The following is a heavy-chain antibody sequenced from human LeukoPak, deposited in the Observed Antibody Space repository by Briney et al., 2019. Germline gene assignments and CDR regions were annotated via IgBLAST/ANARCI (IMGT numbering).Heavy chain of an antibody. D-gene: IGHD3-10*01. V-gene: IGHV1-2*02. J-gene: IGHJ5*02. CDR2: INPNSGGT. Sequence: ASVKVSCKASGYTFTGYYMHWVRQAPGQGLEWMGWINPNSGGTNYAQKFQGRVTMTRDTSISTAYMELSRLRSDDTAVYYCARDPIITMVRGVISRWFDPWGQGTLVTVSS. CDR1: GYTFTGYY. CDR3: ARDPIITMVRGVISRWFDP.